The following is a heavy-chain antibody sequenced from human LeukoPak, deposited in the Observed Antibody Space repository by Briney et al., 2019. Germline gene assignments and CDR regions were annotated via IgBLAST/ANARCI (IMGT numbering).Heavy chain of an antibody. CDR2: IYPGDSDT. V-gene: IGHV5-51*01. CDR1: GYSFTNYW. D-gene: IGHD2-15*01. Sequence: GESLKISCKTSGYSFTNYWIGWVRQMPGKGLEWMGIIYPGDSDTRYSPSFQGQVTISADKSISTAYLQWSSLKASDTAMYYCARHCSGGSCYLGYGMDVWGQGTTVTVSS. J-gene: IGHJ6*02. CDR3: ARHCSGGSCYLGYGMDV.